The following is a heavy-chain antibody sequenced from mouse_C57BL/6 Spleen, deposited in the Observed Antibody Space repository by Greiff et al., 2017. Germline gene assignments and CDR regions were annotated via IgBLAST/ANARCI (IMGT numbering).Heavy chain of an antibody. D-gene: IGHD2-4*01. Sequence: VQLQQSGPELVKPGASVKIPCKASGYTFTDYNMDWVKQSHGKSLEWIGDINPNNGGTIYNQKFKGKATLTVDKSSSTAYMELRSLTSEDSAVYFCARTADYYYAMDYWGQGTSVTVSS. J-gene: IGHJ4*01. CDR2: INPNNGGT. CDR1: GYTFTDYN. CDR3: ARTADYYYAMDY. V-gene: IGHV1-18*01.